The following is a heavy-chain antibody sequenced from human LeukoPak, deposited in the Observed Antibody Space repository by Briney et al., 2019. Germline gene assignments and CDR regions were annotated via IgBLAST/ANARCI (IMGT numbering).Heavy chain of an antibody. D-gene: IGHD6-19*01. J-gene: IGHJ4*02. V-gene: IGHV3-7*01. Sequence: PGGSLRLSCAASGFTFSSYWMSWVRQAPGKGLEWVANIKQDGSEKYYVDSVKGRFTISRDNAKNSLYLQMNSLRAEDTAVYYCAREGEWLVRGYFDYWGQGTLVTVSS. CDR2: IKQDGSEK. CDR1: GFTFSSYW. CDR3: AREGEWLVRGYFDY.